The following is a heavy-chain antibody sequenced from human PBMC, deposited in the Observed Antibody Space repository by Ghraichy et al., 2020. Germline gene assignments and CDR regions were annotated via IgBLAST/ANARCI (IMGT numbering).Heavy chain of an antibody. CDR1: GFTFSTYN. CDR3: ARGSTVVRFFYYDGMDV. V-gene: IGHV3-48*02. J-gene: IGHJ6*02. D-gene: IGHD4-23*01. Sequence: GGSLRLSCVGSGFTFSTYNMNWVRQSPGKGLDWVSYITSSSRTKSYADTVKGRFTISRDNAQNSLYLQLNNLRDEDTAVYYCARGSTVVRFFYYDGMDVWGQGTTVTVSS. CDR2: ITSSSRTK.